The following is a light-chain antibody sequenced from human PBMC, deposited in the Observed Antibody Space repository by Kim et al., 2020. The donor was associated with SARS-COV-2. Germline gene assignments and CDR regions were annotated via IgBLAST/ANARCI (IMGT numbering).Light chain of an antibody. CDR3: HQYGSSPST. V-gene: IGKV3-20*01. Sequence: SPGERATLSCRASRSITSNYLAWYQQKPGQAPRLLIYISYTRATGIPDRFSGSGSGTEFTLTISRLEPEDFAVYYCHQYGSSPSTFGQGTRLEIK. CDR2: ISY. CDR1: RSITSNY. J-gene: IGKJ5*01.